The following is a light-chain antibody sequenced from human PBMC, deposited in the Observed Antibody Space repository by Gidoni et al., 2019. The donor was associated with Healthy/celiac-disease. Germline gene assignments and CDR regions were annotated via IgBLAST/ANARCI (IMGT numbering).Light chain of an antibody. CDR2: AAS. Sequence: DIQLTQSPSSLSASVGDRVTITCRASQSISSYLNWYQQKPGKAPKLLIYAASSLQSGVPSRVSGSGSGTDLTLTISSMQPEDFATYYCQQSYSTPGTFGGGTKVEIK. CDR1: QSISSY. CDR3: QQSYSTPGT. J-gene: IGKJ4*01. V-gene: IGKV1-39*01.